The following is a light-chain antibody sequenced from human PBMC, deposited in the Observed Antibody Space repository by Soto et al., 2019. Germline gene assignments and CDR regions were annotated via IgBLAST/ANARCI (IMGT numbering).Light chain of an antibody. V-gene: IGKV3-15*01. J-gene: IGKJ1*01. CDR3: QQYKNWPPRT. Sequence: ETVMTQSPATLSVSPGERATLSCRASQSVSRYLAWYQQKPGHAPRLLIYGASTRAIDVPARFSGSGSGTEFTLTISSLQSEDSAVYYCQQYKNWPPRTFGQGTKVDIK. CDR2: GAS. CDR1: QSVSRY.